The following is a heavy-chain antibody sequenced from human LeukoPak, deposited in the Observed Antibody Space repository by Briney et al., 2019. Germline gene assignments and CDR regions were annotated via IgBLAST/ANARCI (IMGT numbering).Heavy chain of an antibody. D-gene: IGHD6-13*01. J-gene: IGHJ4*02. V-gene: IGHV1-46*01. CDR2: INPSGGSA. CDR3: ARAGLIAAAAPFDY. Sequence: GASVKVSCKASGYTFTGYYIHWVRQAPGQGLEWMGIINPSGGSASYAQKFQGRVTMTRDTSTSTVYMELSSLRSEDTAVYYCARAGLIAAAAPFDYWGQGTLVTVSS. CDR1: GYTFTGYY.